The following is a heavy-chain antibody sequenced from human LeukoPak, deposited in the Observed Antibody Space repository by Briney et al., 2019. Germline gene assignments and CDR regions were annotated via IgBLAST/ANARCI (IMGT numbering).Heavy chain of an antibody. J-gene: IGHJ5*02. CDR1: GGSFSGYY. CDR3: ASYSGSYKNWFDP. Sequence: SETLSLTCAVYGGSFSGYYWSWIRQPPGKGLEWIGEINHSGSTNYNPSLKSRVTISVDTSKNQFSLKLSSVTAADTAVYYCASYSGSYKNWFDPWGQGTLVTVSS. V-gene: IGHV4-34*01. D-gene: IGHD1-26*01. CDR2: INHSGST.